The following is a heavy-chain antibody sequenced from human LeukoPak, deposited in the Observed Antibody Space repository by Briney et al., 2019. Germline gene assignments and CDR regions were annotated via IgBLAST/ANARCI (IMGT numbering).Heavy chain of an antibody. Sequence: PGGSLRLSCAASGFTFSSYSMNWVRQAPGKGLEWVSSISSSSYIYYADSVKGRFTTSRDNAKNSLYLQMNSLRAEDTAVYYCARGTVLRFLEWLTFAWGQGTLVTVSS. CDR2: ISSSSYI. V-gene: IGHV3-21*01. D-gene: IGHD3-3*01. CDR3: ARGTVLRFLEWLTFA. CDR1: GFTFSSYS. J-gene: IGHJ4*02.